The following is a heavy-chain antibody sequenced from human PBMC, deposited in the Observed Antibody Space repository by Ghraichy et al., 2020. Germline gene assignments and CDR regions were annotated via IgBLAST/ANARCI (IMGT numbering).Heavy chain of an antibody. J-gene: IGHJ6*02. Sequence: ASVKVSCKASGYTFTTYAIHWVRQAPGQRLEWMGWMNAGNGNTKYAQKFQDRVSITRDTSVSTVYVEMSSLRSEDTAVYYCARDGHYDFWSGYYGPNLRGLDVWGQGTTVTVSS. V-gene: IGHV1-3*01. CDR3: ARDGHYDFWSGYYGPNLRGLDV. CDR1: GYTFTTYA. D-gene: IGHD3-3*01. CDR2: MNAGNGNT.